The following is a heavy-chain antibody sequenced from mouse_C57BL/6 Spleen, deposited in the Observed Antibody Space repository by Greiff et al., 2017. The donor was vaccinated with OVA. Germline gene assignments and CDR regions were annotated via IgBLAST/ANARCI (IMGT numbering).Heavy chain of an antibody. Sequence: EVKLMESGAELVRPGASVKLSCTASGFNIKDDYMHWVKQRPEQGLEWIGWIDPENGDTEYASKFQGKATITADTSSNTAYLQLSSLTSEDTAVYYCTVLRDDYWGQGTTLTVSS. J-gene: IGHJ2*01. D-gene: IGHD1-1*01. V-gene: IGHV14-4*01. CDR1: GFNIKDDY. CDR3: TVLRDDY. CDR2: IDPENGDT.